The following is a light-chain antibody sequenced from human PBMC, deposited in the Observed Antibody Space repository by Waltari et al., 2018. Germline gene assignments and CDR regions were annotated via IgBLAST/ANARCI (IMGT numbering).Light chain of an antibody. CDR2: DAS. V-gene: IGKV3-11*01. CDR3: QQRSSLPLYT. Sequence: EVVLTQSPATLSLFPGERAILSCRASQSVSRSLAWYQQKPGLAPRLLISDASNRATGIPARFSGSGSGTDFTLTISSLEPEDFAVYYCQQRSSLPLYTFGQGTKLDLK. J-gene: IGKJ2*01. CDR1: QSVSRS.